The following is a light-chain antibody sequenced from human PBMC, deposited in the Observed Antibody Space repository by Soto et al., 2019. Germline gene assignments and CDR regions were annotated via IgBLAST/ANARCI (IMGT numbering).Light chain of an antibody. V-gene: IGLV1-47*02. CDR1: SSNIGSNY. CDR2: SNN. Sequence: QSVLTQPPSASGTPGQRVTISRSGSSSNIGSNYVYWYQHLPGTAPKLLIYSNNQRPSGVPDRFSGSKSGTSASLAISGLRSEDEADYYCAAWDDSLSGLVFGGGTKLTVL. CDR3: AAWDDSLSGLV. J-gene: IGLJ2*01.